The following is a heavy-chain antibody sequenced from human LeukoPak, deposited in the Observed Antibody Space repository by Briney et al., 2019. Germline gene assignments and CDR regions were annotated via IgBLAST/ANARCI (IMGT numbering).Heavy chain of an antibody. V-gene: IGHV4-59*08. Sequence: SETLSLTCTVSGASLSGYFWSWIRQSPGKGLEWIGYIYYSGDTNYNPSLKSRVTISVDTSKNQFSLKLRSVTAADTAVYYCAGHVLGSESYFDYWGQGTLFTVSS. D-gene: IGHD3-16*01. CDR1: GASLSGYF. J-gene: IGHJ4*02. CDR2: IYYSGDT. CDR3: AGHVLGSESYFDY.